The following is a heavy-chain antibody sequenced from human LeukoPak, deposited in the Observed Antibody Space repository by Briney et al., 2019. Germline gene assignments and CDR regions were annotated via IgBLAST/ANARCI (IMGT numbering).Heavy chain of an antibody. V-gene: IGHV3-23*01. J-gene: IGHJ4*02. Sequence: PGGSLRLSCAASGFTFSSYAMSWVRQAPGKGLEWVSAISGSGGSTYYADSVKGRFTISRDNSKNTLYLQMNSLRAEDTAVYYCAKNWGYDFWSGYSDFWGQGTLVTVSS. CDR1: GFTFSSYA. CDR3: AKNWGYDFWSGYSDF. CDR2: ISGSGGST. D-gene: IGHD3-3*01.